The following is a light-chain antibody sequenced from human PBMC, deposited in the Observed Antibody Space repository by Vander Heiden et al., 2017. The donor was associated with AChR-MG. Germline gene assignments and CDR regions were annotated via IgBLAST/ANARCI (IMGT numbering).Light chain of an antibody. Sequence: DIQMTQSPSSLSASVGDRVTITCQASQDISNYLNWYQQKPGIAPKLLIYDASNLERGVPSRFSGSGSGTDFTFTISSLQPEDIATYYCQQFDNVPPTFGQGTKLEIK. CDR3: QQFDNVPPT. CDR2: DAS. J-gene: IGKJ2*01. CDR1: QDISNY. V-gene: IGKV1-33*01.